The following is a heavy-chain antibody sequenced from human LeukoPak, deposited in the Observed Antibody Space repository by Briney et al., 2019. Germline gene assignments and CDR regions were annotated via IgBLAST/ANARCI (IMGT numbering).Heavy chain of an antibody. CDR2: IYYSGNT. D-gene: IGHD6-13*01. Sequence: PSETLSLTCTVSGSFISSSSYYWAWIRQPPGTGLAWIVTIYYSGNTYYNPSFKSRATIPVDTSKNQFYLKLNSVTDADTALYYCARRWSTSWTTFDYWGQGTLVTVSS. V-gene: IGHV4-39*01. CDR3: ARRWSTSWTTFDY. CDR1: GSFISSSSYY. J-gene: IGHJ4*02.